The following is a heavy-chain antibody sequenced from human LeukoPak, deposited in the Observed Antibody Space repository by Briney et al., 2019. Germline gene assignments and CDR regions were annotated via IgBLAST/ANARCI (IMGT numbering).Heavy chain of an antibody. Sequence: PPGGSLRLSCAASGFTFSSYAMSWVRQAPGKGLEWVSAISGSGGSTYYADSVKGRFTISRDNSKNTLYLQMNSLRAEDTAVYYCAMGVVPAAYYYFDYWGQGTLVTVSS. V-gene: IGHV3-23*01. CDR3: AMGVVPAAYYYFDY. CDR1: GFTFSSYA. CDR2: ISGSGGST. D-gene: IGHD2-2*01. J-gene: IGHJ4*02.